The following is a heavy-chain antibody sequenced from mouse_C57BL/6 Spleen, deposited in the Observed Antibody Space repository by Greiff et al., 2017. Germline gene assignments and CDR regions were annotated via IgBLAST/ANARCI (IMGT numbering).Heavy chain of an antibody. V-gene: IGHV5-17*01. CDR2: ISSGSSTI. Sequence: EVQLQESGGGLVKPGGSLKLSCAASGFTFSDYGMHWVRQAPEKGLEWVAYISSGSSTIYYADTVKGRFTISRDNAKNTLFLQMTSLRSEDTAMYYCALDSSGYGDFDYWGQGTTLTVSS. CDR1: GFTFSDYG. J-gene: IGHJ2*01. D-gene: IGHD3-2*02. CDR3: ALDSSGYGDFDY.